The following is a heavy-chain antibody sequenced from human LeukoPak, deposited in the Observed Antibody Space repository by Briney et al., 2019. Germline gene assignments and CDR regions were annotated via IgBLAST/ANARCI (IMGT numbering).Heavy chain of an antibody. D-gene: IGHD3-22*01. Sequence: GGSLRLSCAASGFSVSSNFMSWVRQAPGKGLEWVSSFYRGGSTRYVDSVKGRFTTSRDHSKNTMYLQMNSLSVEDTAVYYCARYYDSSGYTQGAFDIWGQGTMVTVS. CDR1: GFSVSSNF. CDR2: FYRGGST. V-gene: IGHV3-66*02. J-gene: IGHJ3*02. CDR3: ARYYDSSGYTQGAFDI.